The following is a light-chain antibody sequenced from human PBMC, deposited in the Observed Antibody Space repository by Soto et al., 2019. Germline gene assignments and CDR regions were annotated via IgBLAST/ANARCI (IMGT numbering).Light chain of an antibody. V-gene: IGLV1-47*01. CDR3: AAWDGSLSGWV. Sequence: QSVLTQPPSASGTPGQRVTISCSGSSSNIGSNYVYWYQQLPGTAPKLLIYRNDQRPSGVPDRFSGSKSGTSASLAISGLRSEDEADYYCAAWDGSLSGWVFGGGTKVTVL. J-gene: IGLJ3*02. CDR2: RND. CDR1: SSNIGSNY.